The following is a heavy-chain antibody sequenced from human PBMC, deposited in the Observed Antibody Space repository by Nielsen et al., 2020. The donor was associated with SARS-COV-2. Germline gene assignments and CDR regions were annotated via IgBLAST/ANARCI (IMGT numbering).Heavy chain of an antibody. V-gene: IGHV3-11*01. D-gene: IGHD4-17*01. CDR2: ISSSGSTI. CDR3: AKDQAKRSAYYFDH. Sequence: GGSLRLSCTASGFTFSDYYMSWIRQAPGKGLEWVSYISSSGSTIYYADSVKGRFTISRDNSKKSLFLQMNSLRAEDRAVYYCAKDQAKRSAYYFDHWGQGALVTVSS. CDR1: GFTFSDYY. J-gene: IGHJ4*02.